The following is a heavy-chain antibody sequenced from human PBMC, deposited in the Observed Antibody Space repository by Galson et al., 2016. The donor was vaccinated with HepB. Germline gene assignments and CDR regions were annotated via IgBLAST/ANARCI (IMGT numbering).Heavy chain of an antibody. Sequence: CKASGYSFINNWIGWVRQLPGKGLEWMGTVYPGDSDTRYSPSFQGQVTISADKSISTAYLQWSSLRAEDTAIYYCARGGGNRGSYSVGDSFDIWGQGTMVTVSS. CDR3: ARGGGNRGSYSVGDSFDI. D-gene: IGHD3-10*01. CDR1: GYSFINNW. J-gene: IGHJ3*02. CDR2: VYPGDSDT. V-gene: IGHV5-51*01.